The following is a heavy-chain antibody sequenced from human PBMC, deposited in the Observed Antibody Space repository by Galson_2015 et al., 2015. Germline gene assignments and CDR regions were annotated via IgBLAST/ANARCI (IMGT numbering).Heavy chain of an antibody. Sequence: SLRLSCAASGFTFSNHSMSWVRQAPGKGPEWISYITSRSSTIYYSDSVKGRFTISRDNAKNSLYLEMKSLRDEDTALYYCARDLGYCSGTSCYSVGAFDIWGQGTMVTVSS. CDR3: ARDLGYCSGTSCYSVGAFDI. J-gene: IGHJ3*02. V-gene: IGHV3-48*02. D-gene: IGHD2-15*01. CDR2: ITSRSSTI. CDR1: GFTFSNHS.